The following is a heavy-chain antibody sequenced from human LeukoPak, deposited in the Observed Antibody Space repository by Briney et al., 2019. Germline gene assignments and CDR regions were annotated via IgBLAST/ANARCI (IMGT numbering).Heavy chain of an antibody. D-gene: IGHD5-24*01. CDR2: INHSGST. V-gene: IGHV4-34*01. Sequence: SETLSLTCAVYGGSLSGYYWSWIRQPPGKGPEWIGEINHSGSTNYNPSLKSRVTISVDTSKNQFSLKLSSVTAADTSVYYCARPRRDGYNWDAFDIWGQGTMVTVSS. CDR3: ARPRRDGYNWDAFDI. J-gene: IGHJ3*02. CDR1: GGSLSGYY.